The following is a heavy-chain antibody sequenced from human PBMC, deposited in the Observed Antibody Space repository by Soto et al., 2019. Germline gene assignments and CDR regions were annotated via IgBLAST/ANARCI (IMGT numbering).Heavy chain of an antibody. J-gene: IGHJ4*02. V-gene: IGHV3-30-3*01. Sequence: GGSLRLSCAASGFTFSSYAMHWVRQAPGKGLEWVAVISYDGSNKYYADSVKGRFTISRDNSKNTLYLQMNSLRAEDTAVYYCARSAGYSGTHDYWGQGALVTVSS. CDR2: ISYDGSNK. CDR1: GFTFSSYA. CDR3: ARSAGYSGTHDY. D-gene: IGHD1-26*01.